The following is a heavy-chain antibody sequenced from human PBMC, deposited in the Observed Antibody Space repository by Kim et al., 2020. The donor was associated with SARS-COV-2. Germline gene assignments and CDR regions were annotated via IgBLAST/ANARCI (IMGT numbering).Heavy chain of an antibody. J-gene: IGHJ3*02. CDR3: AKDWRDSGSYDDAFDI. V-gene: IGHV3-23*01. D-gene: IGHD1-26*01. CDR2: ISCNGGST. CDR1: GFTFSSYA. Sequence: GGSLRLSCAASGFTFSSYAMSWVRQAPGKGLEWVSAISCNGGSTYYADSVKGRFTISRDNSKNTLYLQMNSLRAEDTAVYYCAKDWRDSGSYDDAFDIWGQGTMVTVSS.